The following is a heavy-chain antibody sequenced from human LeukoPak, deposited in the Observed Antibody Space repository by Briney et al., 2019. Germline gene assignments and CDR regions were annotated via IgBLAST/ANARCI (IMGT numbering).Heavy chain of an antibody. Sequence: GGSLRLSCAASGFTFSRYWMHWVRQAPGKGLVWVSGINSDVISTSYADSAKGRFTISRDKAKNTLYLQMNSLRAEDAAVYYCVRGNDYGGPHYWGQGTLVTVSS. CDR1: GFTFSRYW. D-gene: IGHD4-23*01. CDR2: INSDVIST. CDR3: VRGNDYGGPHY. V-gene: IGHV3-74*01. J-gene: IGHJ4*02.